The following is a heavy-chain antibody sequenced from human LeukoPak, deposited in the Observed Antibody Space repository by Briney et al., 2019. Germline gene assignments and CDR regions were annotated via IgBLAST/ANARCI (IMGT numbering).Heavy chain of an antibody. CDR2: ISSSSSYI. J-gene: IGHJ4*02. CDR1: KFTFSSYN. D-gene: IGHD4-23*01. V-gene: IGHV3-21*01. Sequence: GGSLRLSCAASKFTFSSYNMNWVRQAPGKGLEWVSSISSSSSYISYADSMTGRFTISRDNAKNSLYLQMNSLRAEDTAVYYCARGGTVVTTPYYWGQGTLVTVSS. CDR3: ARGGTVVTTPYY.